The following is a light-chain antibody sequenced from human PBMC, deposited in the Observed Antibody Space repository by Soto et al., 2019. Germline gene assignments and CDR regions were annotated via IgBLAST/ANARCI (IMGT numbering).Light chain of an antibody. CDR3: CSYAGSSTFAYV. V-gene: IGLV2-23*03. CDR1: SSDVGSYNL. J-gene: IGLJ1*01. CDR2: EGS. Sequence: QSVLTQPASVSGSPGQSITISCTGTSSDVGSYNLVSWYQHHPGKAPKLIIYEGSKRPSGVSNRFSGSKSGNTASLTISGLQAEDEADFYCCSYAGSSTFAYVFGTGTKVTDL.